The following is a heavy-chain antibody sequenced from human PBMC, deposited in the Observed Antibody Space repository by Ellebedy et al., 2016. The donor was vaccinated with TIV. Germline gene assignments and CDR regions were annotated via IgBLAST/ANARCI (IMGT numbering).Heavy chain of an antibody. V-gene: IGHV4-4*02. CDR2: TFHSGST. D-gene: IGHD1-26*01. CDR3: ASGHTGSYGLHS. J-gene: IGHJ1*01. CDR1: GGSISSTIW. Sequence: MPGGSLRLSCAVSGGSISSTIWWTWVRQPPGKGLEWIAETFHSGSTNYNPSLKSRVTISVDKSNNQFSLRLSSVTAADTAVYYCASGHTGSYGLHSWGQGTLVTVSS.